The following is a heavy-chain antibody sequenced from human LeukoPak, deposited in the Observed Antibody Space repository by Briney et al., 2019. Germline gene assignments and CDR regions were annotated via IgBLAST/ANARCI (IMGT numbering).Heavy chain of an antibody. Sequence: PGGSLRLSCAASGFTFSNYWLTWVGQAPGQGLEWVANIKTDASAKHYVDSVKGRFTTTSDNGKTSLYLQMNGLRAEDTAVYYCASDRQIAYWGQGTLVTVSS. CDR1: GFTFSNYW. CDR3: ASDRQIAY. V-gene: IGHV3-7*01. J-gene: IGHJ4*02. CDR2: IKTDASAK.